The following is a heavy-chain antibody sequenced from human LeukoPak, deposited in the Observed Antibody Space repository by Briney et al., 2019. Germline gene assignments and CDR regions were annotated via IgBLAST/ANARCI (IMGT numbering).Heavy chain of an antibody. CDR1: GYTFTSYD. D-gene: IGHD6-13*01. CDR2: MNPNSGNT. CDR3: ARGKWQQLVRVLVY. Sequence: ASVRVSCKASGYTFTSYDINWVRQATGQGLEWMGWMNPNSGNTGYAQKFQGRVTMTRNTSISTAYMELSSLRSEDTAVYYCARGKWQQLVRVLVYWGQGTLVTVSS. V-gene: IGHV1-8*01. J-gene: IGHJ4*02.